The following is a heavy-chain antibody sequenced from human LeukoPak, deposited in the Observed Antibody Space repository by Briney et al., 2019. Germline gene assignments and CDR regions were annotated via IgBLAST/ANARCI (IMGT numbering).Heavy chain of an antibody. D-gene: IGHD7-27*01. Sequence: GGSLRLPCAASGFTFSNAWMSWVRQAPGKGLEWVGRIKSKTDGGTTDYAAPVKGRFTISRDDSKNTLYLQMNSLKTEDTAVYYCTTTGAYRYYFDYWGQGTLVTVPS. V-gene: IGHV3-15*01. CDR1: GFTFSNAW. J-gene: IGHJ4*02. CDR2: IKSKTDGGTT. CDR3: TTTGAYRYYFDY.